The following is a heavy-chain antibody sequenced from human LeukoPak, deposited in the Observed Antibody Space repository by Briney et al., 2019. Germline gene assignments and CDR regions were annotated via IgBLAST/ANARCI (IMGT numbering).Heavy chain of an antibody. D-gene: IGHD1-26*01. CDR1: GGSISSYY. Sequence: SETLSLTCTVSGGSISSYYWSWIRQPPGKGLEWIGYIYYSGSTNYNPSLKSRVTISVDTSKNQFSLKLSSVTAADTAVYYCAREVGATADGAFDIWGQGTVVTVSS. CDR2: IYYSGST. V-gene: IGHV4-59*01. CDR3: AREVGATADGAFDI. J-gene: IGHJ3*02.